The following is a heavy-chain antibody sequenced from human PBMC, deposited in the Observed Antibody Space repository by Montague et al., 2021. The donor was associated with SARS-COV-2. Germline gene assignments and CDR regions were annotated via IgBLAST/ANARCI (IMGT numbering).Heavy chain of an antibody. J-gene: IGHJ4*02. CDR3: AKDRDTRHTTPIDY. D-gene: IGHD2-15*01. CDR2: ISFDGGNE. CDR1: GFSFSDYA. V-gene: IGHV3-30*04. Sequence: SLRLSCAASGFSFSDYAMHWVRQAPGKGLEWVAIISFDGGNEHYAVSVKGRFSISRDNSKNTVFLQMNRLRAEDTAVYYFAKDRDTRHTTPIDYWGQGTLVTVSS.